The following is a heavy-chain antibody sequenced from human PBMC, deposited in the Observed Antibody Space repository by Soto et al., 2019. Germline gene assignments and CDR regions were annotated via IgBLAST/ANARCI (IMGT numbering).Heavy chain of an antibody. J-gene: IGHJ6*02. CDR3: ARSPHYYDSSGYYTPVRRYYGMDV. CDR2: IYYSGST. D-gene: IGHD3-22*01. CDR1: GGSVSIGGYY. Sequence: SETLSLTCTVSGGSVSIGGYYWSWIRQHPGKGLEWIGYIYYSGSTYYNPSLKSRVTISVDTSKNRFSLKLSSVTAADTAVYYCARSPHYYDSSGYYTPVRRYYGMDVWGQGTTVTVSS. V-gene: IGHV4-31*03.